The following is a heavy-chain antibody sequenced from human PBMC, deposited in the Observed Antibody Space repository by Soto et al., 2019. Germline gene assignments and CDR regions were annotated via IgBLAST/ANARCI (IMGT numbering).Heavy chain of an antibody. CDR2: IYPGDSDT. CDR3: ARPTTASLYFDY. Sequence: PGASLKISCKVSGYSFTNYWIGWVRQLPGKGLEWMGTIYPGDSDTKYSQSFRGQVTISADNSISTAYLQWSSLKASDTAVYYCARPTTASLYFDYWGQGTLVTVSS. V-gene: IGHV5-51*01. D-gene: IGHD5-12*01. CDR1: GYSFTNYW. J-gene: IGHJ4*02.